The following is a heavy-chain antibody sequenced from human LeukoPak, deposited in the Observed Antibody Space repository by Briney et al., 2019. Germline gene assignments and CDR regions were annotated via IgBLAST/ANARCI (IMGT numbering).Heavy chain of an antibody. CDR1: GFTFSDYY. CDR2: ISSSSSYT. CDR3: ARAGYYGSDPDY. J-gene: IGHJ4*02. Sequence: PGGSLRLSCAASGFTFSDYYMSWIRQAPGKGLXXVSYISSSSSYTNYADSVKGRFTISRDNAKNSLYLQMNSLRAEDTAVYYCARAGYYGSDPDYWGQGTLVTVSS. D-gene: IGHD3-10*01. V-gene: IGHV3-11*06.